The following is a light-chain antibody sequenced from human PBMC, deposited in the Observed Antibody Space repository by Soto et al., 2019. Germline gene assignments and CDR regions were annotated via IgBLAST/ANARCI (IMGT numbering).Light chain of an antibody. J-gene: IGLJ3*02. CDR1: SSDVGGYKY. V-gene: IGLV2-11*01. CDR3: CSYAGTYTWV. Sequence: QSVRTQPLSVSGSPGQSVTISCTGTSSDVGGYKYVSWYQQYPGKAPQLMIYDVNERPSGVPYRFSGSKSGNTASLTISGLQAEDEADYYCCSYAGTYTWVFGGGTKVTVL. CDR2: DVN.